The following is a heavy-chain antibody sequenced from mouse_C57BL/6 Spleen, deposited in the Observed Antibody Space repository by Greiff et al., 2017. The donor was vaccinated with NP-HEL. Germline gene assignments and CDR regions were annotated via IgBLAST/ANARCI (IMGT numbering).Heavy chain of an antibody. V-gene: IGHV1-80*01. J-gene: IGHJ2*01. CDR3: ARSGGWFYDFDD. Sequence: QVQLQQSGAELVKPGASVKISCKASGYAFSSYWMNWVKQRPGRGLEWIGQIYPGGGDTKYNGKFKGKATLTADKSSSTAYMQLSSLTAEDSAVYFCARSGGWFYDFDDRGQVTTLTVAS. CDR2: IYPGGGDT. CDR1: GYAFSSYW. D-gene: IGHD2-3*01.